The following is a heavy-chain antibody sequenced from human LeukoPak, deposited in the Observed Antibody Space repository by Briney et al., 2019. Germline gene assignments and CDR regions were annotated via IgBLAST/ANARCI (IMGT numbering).Heavy chain of an antibody. D-gene: IGHD2-2*01. Sequence: ASVKVSCKASGYTFTNYDINWVRQATGQGLEWMGWMNPKTGNTGYAQNFQGRVTMTRDTSESTAYMELSSLRSEDTAMYYCARGGDIVVVPAANLGYWGQGTLVTVSS. CDR2: MNPKTGNT. CDR3: ARGGDIVVVPAANLGY. CDR1: GYTFTNYD. J-gene: IGHJ4*02. V-gene: IGHV1-8*01.